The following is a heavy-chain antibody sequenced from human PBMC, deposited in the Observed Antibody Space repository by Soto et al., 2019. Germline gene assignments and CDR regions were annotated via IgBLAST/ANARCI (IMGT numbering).Heavy chain of an antibody. Sequence: SVQVSCQASGYTFLGYAIHWVRQAPGQRLEWMGWINAGNGNTKYSQKFQGRVTINRDTSESTAYMELTSLRCEDTAVYYCARELQGLYYFDYWGQGTLVTVSS. V-gene: IGHV1-3*01. CDR2: INAGNGNT. CDR1: GYTFLGYA. CDR3: ARELQGLYYFDY. J-gene: IGHJ4*02. D-gene: IGHD2-15*01.